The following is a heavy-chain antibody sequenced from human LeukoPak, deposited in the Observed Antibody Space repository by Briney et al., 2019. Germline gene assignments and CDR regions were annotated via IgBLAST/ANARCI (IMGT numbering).Heavy chain of an antibody. V-gene: IGHV5-51*01. CDR3: AREPAVAAATNFDF. CDR1: GYSFSTHW. J-gene: IGHJ4*02. D-gene: IGHD2-15*01. Sequence: AESLKISCQASGYSFSTHWIGWVRQTPGKGLEWMGLIYPGDSDGKYSLSFQGQVTMSVDKSISTAYLEWSGLKASDTATYYCAREPAVAAATNFDFWGQGTLVTVSS. CDR2: IYPGDSDG.